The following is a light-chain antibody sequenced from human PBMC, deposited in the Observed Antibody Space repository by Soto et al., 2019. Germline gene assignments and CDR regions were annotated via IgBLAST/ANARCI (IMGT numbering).Light chain of an antibody. CDR3: CSYAGNKTVV. CDR1: SSDVGGYIY. J-gene: IGLJ3*02. V-gene: IGLV2-11*01. CDR2: DVS. Sequence: QSALTQPRSVSGSPGQSVTISCSGTSSDVGGYIYVSWYQQYPAKAPKVMIYDVSRRPSGVPDRFSGSKSGNTASLTISGLQVEDEAVYYCCSYAGNKTVVFGGGTKLTVL.